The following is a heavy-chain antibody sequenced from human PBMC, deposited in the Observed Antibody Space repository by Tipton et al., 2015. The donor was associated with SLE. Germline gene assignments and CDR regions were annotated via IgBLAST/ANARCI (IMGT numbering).Heavy chain of an antibody. CDR2: IYYSRDT. V-gene: IGHV4-59*11. D-gene: IGHD6-13*01. CDR3: ARSAGYSSNWAHFDY. J-gene: IGHJ4*02. Sequence: TLSLTCTVSGASISSHYWNWIRQTPGKGLEWIGYIYYSRDTNYNPSLESRVTISVDTSKNQFSLKLSSVTAADTAVYYCARSAGYSSNWAHFDYWGQGTLVTVSS. CDR1: GASISSHY.